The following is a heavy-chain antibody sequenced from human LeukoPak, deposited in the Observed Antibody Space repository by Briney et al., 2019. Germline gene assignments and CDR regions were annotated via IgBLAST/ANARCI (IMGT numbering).Heavy chain of an antibody. V-gene: IGHV3-48*01. CDR1: GFTFSSYS. D-gene: IGHD3-10*01. CDR2: ISSISSTI. Sequence: GGSLRLSCAASGFTFSSYSMNWVRQAPGKGLEWVSYISSISSTIYYADSVKGRFTISRDNAKNSLYLQMNSLRAEDTAVYYCARDYQPGYYGSGSYYRQAFDYWGQGTLVTVSS. J-gene: IGHJ4*02. CDR3: ARDYQPGYYGSGSYYRQAFDY.